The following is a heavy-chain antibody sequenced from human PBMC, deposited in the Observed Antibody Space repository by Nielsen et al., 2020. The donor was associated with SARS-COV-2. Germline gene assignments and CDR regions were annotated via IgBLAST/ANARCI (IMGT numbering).Heavy chain of an antibody. Sequence: WIRQPPGKGLEWVSGINWNGGSTGYADSVKGRFTISRDNAKNSLYLQMNSLRAEDTAVYYCARAPGYYDILTGYAGYYYYGMDVWGQGTTVTVSS. V-gene: IGHV3-20*03. CDR3: ARAPGYYDILTGYAGYYYYGMDV. D-gene: IGHD3-9*01. J-gene: IGHJ6*02. CDR2: INWNGGST.